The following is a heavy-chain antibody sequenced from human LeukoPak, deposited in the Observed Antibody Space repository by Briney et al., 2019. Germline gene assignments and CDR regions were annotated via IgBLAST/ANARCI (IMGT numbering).Heavy chain of an antibody. CDR1: GFTFSSYS. CDR2: ISSSSSTI. CDR3: ARDLYDSSGWAYYYYGMDV. V-gene: IGHV3-48*02. Sequence: GGSLRLSCAASGFTFSSYSMNWVRQAPGKWLEWVSYISSSSSTIYYADSVKGRFTISRDNAKNSLYLQMNSLRDEDMAVYYCARDLYDSSGWAYYYYGMDVWGQGTTVTVSS. J-gene: IGHJ6*02. D-gene: IGHD3-22*01.